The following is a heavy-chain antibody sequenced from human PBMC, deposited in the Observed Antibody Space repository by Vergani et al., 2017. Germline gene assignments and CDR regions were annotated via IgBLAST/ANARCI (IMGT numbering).Heavy chain of an antibody. J-gene: IGHJ3*01. Sequence: EVQLVESGGGLVKPGGSLRLSCAASGFSFSSYSLNWVRQAPGKGLEWVSSISSSTSYIYYADSVKGRFTISRDNAKNSLYLQMNSLRAEDTAVYYCARLLYYYDSSGPLSDAFDLWGQGTMVTVSS. CDR1: GFSFSSYS. CDR3: ARLLYYYDSSGPLSDAFDL. D-gene: IGHD3-22*01. V-gene: IGHV3-21*01. CDR2: ISSSTSYI.